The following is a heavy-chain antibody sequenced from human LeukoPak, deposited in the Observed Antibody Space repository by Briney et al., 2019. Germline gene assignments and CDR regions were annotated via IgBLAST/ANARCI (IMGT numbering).Heavy chain of an antibody. CDR1: GYSISSDYY. CDR3: ARERTMVGGADI. D-gene: IGHD2-21*01. J-gene: IGHJ3*02. V-gene: IGHV4-38-2*02. CDR2: IYHSGST. Sequence: SETLSLTCTVSGYSISSDYYWGWIRQPPGKGLEWIGTIYHSGSTSYNPSLKSRVTISVDTSKNQFSLKLSSVTAADTAVYYCARERTMVGGADIWGQGTKVTVSS.